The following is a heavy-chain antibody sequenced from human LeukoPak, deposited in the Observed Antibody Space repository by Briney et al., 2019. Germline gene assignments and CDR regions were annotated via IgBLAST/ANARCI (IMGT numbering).Heavy chain of an antibody. CDR3: ARDYYDSSGYFDY. CDR2: IIPIFGTA. D-gene: IGHD3-22*01. V-gene: IGHV1-69*13. CDR1: GGTFSSNT. J-gene: IGHJ4*02. Sequence: SVKVSCKASGGTFSSNTISWVRQAPGQGLECMGGIIPIFGTANYAQKFQGRVTITADESTSTAYMELSSLRSEDTAVYYCARDYYDSSGYFDYWGQGTLVTVSS.